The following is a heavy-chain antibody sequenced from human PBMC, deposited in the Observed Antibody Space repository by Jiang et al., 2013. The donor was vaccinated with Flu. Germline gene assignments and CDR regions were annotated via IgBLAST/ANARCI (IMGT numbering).Heavy chain of an antibody. CDR1: GGSLSTTTYS. V-gene: IGHV4-39*01. CDR3: ARHFGIVRDYFYYYGMDI. D-gene: IGHD2-8*01. CDR2: IFYNSIS. Sequence: GLVKPSETLSLVCTVSGGSLSTTTYSWGWIRQSPGKGLEWIGNIFYNSISHYNPSLKSRVTITRDTSASTTYMEVSSLKSEDTAVYYCARHFGIVRDYFYYYGMDIWGQGTTVTVSS. J-gene: IGHJ6*02.